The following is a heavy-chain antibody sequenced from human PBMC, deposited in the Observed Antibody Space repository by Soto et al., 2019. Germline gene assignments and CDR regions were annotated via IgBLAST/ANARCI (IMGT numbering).Heavy chain of an antibody. CDR2: ISYDGSDK. Sequence: GGSLSLSCAASGFTFSSYAMHWVRQAPGKGLEWVALISYDGSDKDYADSVKGRFTISRDNSRNTLFLQMNSLRAEDTAVYYCARDYYKYYDSSGYYRSYWGQGTLVTVS. D-gene: IGHD3-22*01. CDR3: ARDYYKYYDSSGYYRSY. J-gene: IGHJ4*02. V-gene: IGHV3-30-3*01. CDR1: GFTFSSYA.